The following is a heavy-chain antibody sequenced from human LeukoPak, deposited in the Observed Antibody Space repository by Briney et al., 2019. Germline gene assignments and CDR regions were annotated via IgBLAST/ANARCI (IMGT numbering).Heavy chain of an antibody. D-gene: IGHD1-26*01. CDR3: ARGDSGSYYGEPPDAFDI. Sequence: PSETLSLTCTVSGGSISSYYWSWIRQPAGKGLEWIGRIYTSGSTNYNTSLKSRVTMSVDTSKNQFSLKLSSVTAADTAVYYCARGDSGSYYGEPPDAFDIWGQGTMVTVSS. V-gene: IGHV4-4*07. CDR2: IYTSGST. CDR1: GGSISSYY. J-gene: IGHJ3*02.